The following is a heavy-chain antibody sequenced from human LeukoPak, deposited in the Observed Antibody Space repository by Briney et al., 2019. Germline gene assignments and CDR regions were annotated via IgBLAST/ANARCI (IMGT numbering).Heavy chain of an antibody. D-gene: IGHD1-26*01. CDR3: ARDYRGVGATGHLDH. Sequence: GASVKVSCKASGYTFTKYYIHWMRQAPGQGLEWMGMINPSSGTTNYAQKFQGRVTVTRDTSTSTVYMEVSGLRSEDTAIYYCARDYRGVGATGHLDHWGQRTLVAVSS. CDR2: INPSSGTT. V-gene: IGHV1-46*01. J-gene: IGHJ4*02. CDR1: GYTFTKYY.